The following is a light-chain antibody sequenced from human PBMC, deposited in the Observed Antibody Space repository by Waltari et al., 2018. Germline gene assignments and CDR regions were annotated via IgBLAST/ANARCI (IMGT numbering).Light chain of an antibody. V-gene: IGLV3-19*01. CDR1: SLRQNF. CDR3: NSRDITGQHWV. J-gene: IGLJ3*02. CDR2: GVG. Sequence: SSDLTQDPAVSVALGQTVRITCQGDSLRQNFASWYQQKPGQAPVIVIFGVGNRPSGIPDRLSGSNSGQTSLLTITGAQAADEADYYCNSRDITGQHWVFGGGTRLTVL.